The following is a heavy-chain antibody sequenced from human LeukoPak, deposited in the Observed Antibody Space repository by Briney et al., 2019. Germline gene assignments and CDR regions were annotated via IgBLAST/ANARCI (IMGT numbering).Heavy chain of an antibody. CDR1: GYTFTGYY. CDR3: ARDSNGGYYYDSSGSYYYGMDV. J-gene: IGHJ6*02. V-gene: IGHV1-2*02. Sequence: ASVTVSCTASGYTFTGYYMHWVRHAPGQGIERMGWINTNSGGTNYAQKVQGRVTMTRDTSINTAYMELSRLRSDDTGVYYCARDSNGGYYYDSSGSYYYGMDVWGQGTTVTVSS. CDR2: INTNSGGT. D-gene: IGHD3-22*01.